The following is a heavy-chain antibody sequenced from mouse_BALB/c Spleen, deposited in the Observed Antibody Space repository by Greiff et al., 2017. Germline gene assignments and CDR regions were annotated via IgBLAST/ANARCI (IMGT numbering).Heavy chain of an antibody. CDR1: GFTFSSYA. CDR2: ISSGGST. V-gene: IGHV5-6-5*01. CDR3: ARDYYGSSYAMDY. J-gene: IGHJ4*01. D-gene: IGHD1-1*01. Sequence: DVMLVESGGGLVKPGGSLKLSCAASGFTFSSYAMSWVRQTPEKRLEWVASISSGGSTYYPDSVKGRFTISRDNARNILYLQMSSLRSEDTAMYYCARDYYGSSYAMDYWGQGTSVTVSS.